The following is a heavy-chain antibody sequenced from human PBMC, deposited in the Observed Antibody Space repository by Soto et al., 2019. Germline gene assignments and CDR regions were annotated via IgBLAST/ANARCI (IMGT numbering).Heavy chain of an antibody. Sequence: QPGGSLRLSCAASGFTFSSYAMHWVRQAPGKGLEWVAVISYDGSNKYYADSVKGRFTISRDNSKNTLYLQMNSLRAEDTAVYYCAKSSVAYIIKAVAGFDYWGQGTLVTVSS. CDR3: AKSSVAYIIKAVAGFDY. CDR1: GFTFSSYA. D-gene: IGHD6-19*01. CDR2: ISYDGSNK. J-gene: IGHJ4*02. V-gene: IGHV3-30-3*01.